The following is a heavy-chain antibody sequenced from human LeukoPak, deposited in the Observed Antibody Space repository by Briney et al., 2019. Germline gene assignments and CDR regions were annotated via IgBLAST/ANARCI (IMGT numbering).Heavy chain of an antibody. CDR3: ARQREYYHGSGSYPYYFDY. Sequence: PSETLSLTCTVSGGSISSYYWSWIRQPPGKGLEWIGYIYYSGITNYNPSLKSRVTISVDTSKNQFSLKLSSVTAADTAVYYCARQREYYHGSGSYPYYFDYWGQGTLVTVPS. J-gene: IGHJ4*02. CDR1: GGSISSYY. D-gene: IGHD3-10*01. V-gene: IGHV4-59*08. CDR2: IYYSGIT.